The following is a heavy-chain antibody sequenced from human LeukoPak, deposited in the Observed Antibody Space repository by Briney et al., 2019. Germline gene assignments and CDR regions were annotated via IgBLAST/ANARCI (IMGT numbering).Heavy chain of an antibody. Sequence: SETLSLTRSVSGGSISSYYWSWIRQPPGKGLEWIGYIYYRGSTHYNPSLKTRVTISVDTSQNQFSLKLSPVTAADTAVYYCARDLGNAFDIWGQGTMVTVSS. CDR2: IYYRGST. D-gene: IGHD3-16*01. J-gene: IGHJ3*02. CDR1: GGSISSYY. CDR3: ARDLGNAFDI. V-gene: IGHV4-59*01.